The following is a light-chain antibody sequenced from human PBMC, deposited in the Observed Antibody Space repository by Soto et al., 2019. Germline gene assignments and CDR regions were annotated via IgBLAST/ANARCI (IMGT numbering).Light chain of an antibody. V-gene: IGKV1-33*01. CDR1: HDIRKY. Sequence: DVQMTQSPSSLSASVGDRVTIACQASHDIRKYLNWYQHKPGRPPILQIHDASVFETGVPLRVSGSGSETNFTLIINSPQHEDAATYYCQQYDGLLSFGQGTRLEIK. CDR3: QQYDGLLS. CDR2: DAS. J-gene: IGKJ5*01.